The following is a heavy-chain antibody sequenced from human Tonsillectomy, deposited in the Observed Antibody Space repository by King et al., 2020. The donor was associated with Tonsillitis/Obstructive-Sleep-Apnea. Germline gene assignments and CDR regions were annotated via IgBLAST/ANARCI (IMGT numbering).Heavy chain of an antibody. Sequence: QLQESGPGLVKPSETLSLTCSVSGGSVRSVHYFWNWIRQPPGKGLEWLGYIYDSGRTDYNPSLKSRVTLSMDKSKNLFSLKLTSMTAADTAIYYCARDGRRDGYNGIDYWGQGSLVTVSS. J-gene: IGHJ4*02. V-gene: IGHV4-61*03. CDR3: ARDGRRDGYNGIDY. D-gene: IGHD5-24*01. CDR2: IYDSGRT. CDR1: GGSVRSVHYF.